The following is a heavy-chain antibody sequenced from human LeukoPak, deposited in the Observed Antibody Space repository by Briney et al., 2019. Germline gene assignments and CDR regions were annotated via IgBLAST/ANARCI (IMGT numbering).Heavy chain of an antibody. CDR1: GGSISGYY. CDR2: IYTSGGT. D-gene: IGHD3-3*01. CDR3: ARYRDFWSGFVDY. J-gene: IGHJ4*02. Sequence: SESPSLTCSVSGGSISGYYWSWLRQPAGGGRVWVVRIYTSGGTNYNPSLPSRVTMPLDATKNLFSLKLSSVTAADTAVSYCARYRDFWSGFVDYWGQGTLVTVSS. V-gene: IGHV4-4*07.